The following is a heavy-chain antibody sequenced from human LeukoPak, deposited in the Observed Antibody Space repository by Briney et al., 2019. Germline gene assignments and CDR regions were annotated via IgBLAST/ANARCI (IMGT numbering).Heavy chain of an antibody. J-gene: IGHJ5*02. CDR2: IYYSGST. CDR1: GGSISSGVYY. Sequence: SQTLSLTCTVSGGSISSGVYYWSWIRQPPGKGLEWIGYIYYSGSTYYNPSLKSRVTISVNTSKNQFSLKLSSVTAADTAVYYCARSHKNWFDPWGQGTLVTVSS. CDR3: ARSHKNWFDP. V-gene: IGHV4-30-4*08.